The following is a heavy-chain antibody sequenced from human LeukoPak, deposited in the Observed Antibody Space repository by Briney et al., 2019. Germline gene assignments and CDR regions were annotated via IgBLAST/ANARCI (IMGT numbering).Heavy chain of an antibody. CDR1: GFTFSSYA. J-gene: IGHJ6*02. D-gene: IGHD3-9*01. CDR3: ALYGYDILTGYYVTYYYYYGMDV. Sequence: GGSLRLSCAASGFTFSSYAMSWVRQAPGKGLEWVSAISGSGGSTYYADSVKGRFTISRDNSKNTLYLQMNSLRAEDTAVYYCALYGYDILTGYYVTYYYYYGMDVWGQGTTVTVSS. CDR2: ISGSGGST. V-gene: IGHV3-23*01.